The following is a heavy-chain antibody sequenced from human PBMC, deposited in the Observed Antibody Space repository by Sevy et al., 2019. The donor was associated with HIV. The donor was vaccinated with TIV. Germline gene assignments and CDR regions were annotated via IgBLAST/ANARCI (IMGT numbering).Heavy chain of an antibody. D-gene: IGHD3-9*01. CDR2: ISSSSSYI. V-gene: IGHV3-21*01. J-gene: IGHJ3*02. CDR3: ARDLDPTRAFDI. Sequence: GGSLRLSCAASGLTFSSYSMNWVRQAPGKGLEWVSSISSSSSYIYYADSVKGRFTISRDNAKNSLYLQMNSLRAEDTAVYHCARDLDPTRAFDIWGQGTMVTVSS. CDR1: GLTFSSYS.